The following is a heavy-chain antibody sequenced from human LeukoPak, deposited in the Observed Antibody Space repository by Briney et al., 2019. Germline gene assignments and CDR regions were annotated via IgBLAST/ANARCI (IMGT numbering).Heavy chain of an antibody. Sequence: SETLSLTCTVSGGSISSYYWSWIRQPPGKGLEWIGYIYYSGSTNYNPSLKSRVTISVDTSKNQFSLKLSSVTAADTAVYYCARGKQWPYYYGMDVWGQGTTVTVSS. V-gene: IGHV4-59*08. D-gene: IGHD6-19*01. CDR1: GGSISSYY. J-gene: IGHJ6*02. CDR2: IYYSGST. CDR3: ARGKQWPYYYGMDV.